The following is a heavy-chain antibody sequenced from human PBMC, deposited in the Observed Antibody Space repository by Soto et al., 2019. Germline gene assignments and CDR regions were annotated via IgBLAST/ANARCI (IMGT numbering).Heavy chain of an antibody. V-gene: IGHV3-21*01. J-gene: IGHJ4*02. CDR1: GFTFSSYS. CDR3: ARDLGFGELLSYYFDY. Sequence: GGSLRLSCAASGFTFSSYSMNWVRQAPGKGLEWVSSISSSSSYIYYADSVKGRFTISRDNAKNSLYLQMNSLRAEDTAVYYCARDLGFGELLSYYFDYWGQGTLVTVSS. CDR2: ISSSSSYI. D-gene: IGHD3-10*01.